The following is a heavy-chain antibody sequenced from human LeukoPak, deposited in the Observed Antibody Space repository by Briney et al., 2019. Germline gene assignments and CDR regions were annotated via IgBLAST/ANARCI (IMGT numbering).Heavy chain of an antibody. CDR2: IYYSGST. CDR3: ARVKIVVVVAAIGWWFDP. D-gene: IGHD2-15*01. CDR1: GGSISRGGYS. J-gene: IGHJ5*02. Sequence: PSETLSLTCAVSGGSISRGGYSWSWIRQPPGKGLEWIGYIYYSGSTNYNPSLKSRVTISVDTSKNQFSLKLSSVTAADTAVYYCARVKIVVVVAAIGWWFDPWGQGTLVTVSS. V-gene: IGHV4-61*08.